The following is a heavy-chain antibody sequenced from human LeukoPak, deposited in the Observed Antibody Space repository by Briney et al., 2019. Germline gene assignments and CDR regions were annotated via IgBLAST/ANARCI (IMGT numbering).Heavy chain of an antibody. J-gene: IGHJ4*02. Sequence: PGGSLRLSCAASGFMFSSYWMHWVRQAPGKGLVWVSRINSDGSSTSYADSVKGRFTISRDNAKNTLYLQMNSLRAEDTAVYYCARDNGYSSFDYWGQGTLVTVSS. CDR1: GFMFSSYW. V-gene: IGHV3-74*01. CDR3: ARDNGYSSFDY. CDR2: INSDGSST. D-gene: IGHD3-22*01.